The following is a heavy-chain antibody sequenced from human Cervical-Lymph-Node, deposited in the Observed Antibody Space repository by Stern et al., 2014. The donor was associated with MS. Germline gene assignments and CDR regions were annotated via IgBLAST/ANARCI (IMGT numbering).Heavy chain of an antibody. CDR3: ARGRLFRDSWYYFDS. J-gene: IGHJ4*02. Sequence: VHLVESGSALKKPGASVKVSCKTSGYTFNKFAINWVRLAPGQGLEWVGWITTNTTNPTYAQAFTGPLVFTLHATFSTPALHISGLKAEGAAVYCARGRLFRDSWYYFDSWGQGTLVTVSS. V-gene: IGHV7-4-1*02. CDR1: GYTFNKFA. CDR2: ITTNTTNP. D-gene: IGHD3-16*01.